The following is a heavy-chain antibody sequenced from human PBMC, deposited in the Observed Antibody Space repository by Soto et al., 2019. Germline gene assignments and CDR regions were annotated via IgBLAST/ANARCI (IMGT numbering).Heavy chain of an antibody. J-gene: IGHJ2*01. D-gene: IGHD4-17*01. CDR1: GGTFSSYA. CDR2: IIPIFGTA. CDR3: PRSSSTVLTQIRYWYFDL. Sequence: QVQLVQSGAEVKKPGSSVKVSCKASGGTFSSYAISWVRQAPGQGLEWMGGIIPIFGTANYAQKFQGRGTITADESTSTAYMELSSLTSDDTAVYYCPRSSSTVLTQIRYWYFDLWGRGTLVTVSS. V-gene: IGHV1-69*01.